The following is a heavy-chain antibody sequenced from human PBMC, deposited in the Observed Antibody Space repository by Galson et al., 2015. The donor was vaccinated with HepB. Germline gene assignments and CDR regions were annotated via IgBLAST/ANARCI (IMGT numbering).Heavy chain of an antibody. CDR2: IIPIFGTA. J-gene: IGHJ4*02. CDR3: ARGDCTNGVCSHFDY. V-gene: IGHV1-69*13. Sequence: SVKVSCKASGGTFSSYAISWVRQAPGQGLEWMGGIIPIFGTANYAQKFQGRVTITADESTSTAYMELSSLRSEDTAVYYCARGDCTNGVCSHFDYWGQGTLVTVSS. CDR1: GGTFSSYA. D-gene: IGHD2-8*01.